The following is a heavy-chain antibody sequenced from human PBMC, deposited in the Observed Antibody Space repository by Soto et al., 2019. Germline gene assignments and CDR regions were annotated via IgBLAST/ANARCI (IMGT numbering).Heavy chain of an antibody. CDR3: ARGPLQDYYDSSGYYLYYFDY. V-gene: IGHV1-18*01. D-gene: IGHD3-22*01. CDR2: ISAYNGNT. Sequence: ASVKVSCKASGYTFTSYGNSWVRQAPGQGLEWMGWISAYNGNTNYAQKLQGRVTMTTDTSTSTAYMELRSLRSDDTAVYYCARGPLQDYYDSSGYYLYYFDYWGQGTLVTVSS. J-gene: IGHJ4*02. CDR1: GYTFTSYG.